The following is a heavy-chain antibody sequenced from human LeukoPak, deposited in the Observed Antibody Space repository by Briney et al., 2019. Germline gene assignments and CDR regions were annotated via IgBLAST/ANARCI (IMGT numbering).Heavy chain of an antibody. CDR1: GGSISSYY. CDR3: ARDGYCSSTSCYRPFDY. D-gene: IGHD2-2*03. CDR2: IYTSGST. J-gene: IGHJ4*02. V-gene: IGHV4-4*07. Sequence: PSETLSLTCTVSGGSISSYYWSWIRQPAGKGLEWIVRIYTSGSTNYNPSLKSRVTTSVDTSKNQFSLKLSSVTAADTAVYYCARDGYCSSTSCYRPFDYWGEGTLVTVSS.